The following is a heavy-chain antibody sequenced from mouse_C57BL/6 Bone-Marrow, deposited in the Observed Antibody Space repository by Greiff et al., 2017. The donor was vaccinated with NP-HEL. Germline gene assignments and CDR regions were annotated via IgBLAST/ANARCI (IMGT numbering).Heavy chain of an antibody. CDR2: IRNKANNHAT. J-gene: IGHJ4*01. CDR3: TRTAGSSLYYAMDY. Sequence: LQQSGGGLVQPGGSMKLSCAASGFTFSDAWMDWVRQSPEKGLEWVAEIRNKANNHATYYAESVKGRFTISRDDSKSSVYLQMNSLRAEDTGIYYCTRTAGSSLYYAMDYWGQGTSVTVSS. V-gene: IGHV6-6*01. CDR1: GFTFSDAW. D-gene: IGHD1-1*01.